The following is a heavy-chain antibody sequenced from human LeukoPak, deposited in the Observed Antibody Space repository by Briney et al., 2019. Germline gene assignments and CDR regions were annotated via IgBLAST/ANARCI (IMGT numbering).Heavy chain of an antibody. CDR3: AKGATVVVVTTIQY. CDR2: ISGSGGGT. D-gene: IGHD3-22*01. V-gene: IGHV3-23*01. CDR1: GFTFSSYA. J-gene: IGHJ1*01. Sequence: GGSLRLSCAASGFTFSSYAMSWVRQAPGKGLEWVSTISGSGGGTYYADSVKGRFTISRDNSKNTLFLQMNSLRAEDTAVYYCAKGATVVVVTTIQYWGQGTLVTVSS.